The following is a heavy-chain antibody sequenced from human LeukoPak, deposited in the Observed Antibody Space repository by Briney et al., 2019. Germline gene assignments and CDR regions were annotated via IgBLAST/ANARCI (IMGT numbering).Heavy chain of an antibody. V-gene: IGHV3-53*05. CDR1: GFTVSSNY. CDR3: ARAVVVTASIDY. Sequence: PGGSLRLSCVASGFTVSSNYMTWGRQAPGKGLEWVSIIYTGGSTYYADSAKGRFTISRDNPKNTLYLQMNSLRAEDTAVYYCARAVVVTASIDYWGQGTLVTVSS. CDR2: IYTGGST. D-gene: IGHD2-21*02. J-gene: IGHJ4*02.